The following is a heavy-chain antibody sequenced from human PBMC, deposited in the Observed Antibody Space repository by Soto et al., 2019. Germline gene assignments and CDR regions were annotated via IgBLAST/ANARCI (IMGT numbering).Heavy chain of an antibody. V-gene: IGHV4-39*01. D-gene: IGHD3-3*02. CDR1: GDSLIRSDFY. Sequence: ASENPSLTCTVSGDSLIRSDFYWCWGRPPPGKGLEWIGSIFYLGSSYYNPSLKSRVTMSVDTSKNQFSLRLRSVTAADTALYFCARHSLALRKNNWFDPWGQGIMVTVSS. CDR2: IFYLGSS. J-gene: IGHJ5*02. CDR3: ARHSLALRKNNWFDP.